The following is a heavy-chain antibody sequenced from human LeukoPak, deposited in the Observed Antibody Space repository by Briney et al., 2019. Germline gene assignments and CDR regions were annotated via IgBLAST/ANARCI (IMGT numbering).Heavy chain of an antibody. J-gene: IGHJ4*02. CDR2: IYYTGST. V-gene: IGHV4-39*01. Sequence: KPSQSLSLTCTVSGGSVSSSTYYWGWIREPPGKGLEWIGNIYYTGSTYSNPSLRSRVTMSVDTSKNQFSLKMSSVTAADTAVYYCAGLSKGRYFDYIFDYWGQGALVTVSS. CDR1: GGSVSSSTYY. D-gene: IGHD3-9*01. CDR3: AGLSKGRYFDYIFDY.